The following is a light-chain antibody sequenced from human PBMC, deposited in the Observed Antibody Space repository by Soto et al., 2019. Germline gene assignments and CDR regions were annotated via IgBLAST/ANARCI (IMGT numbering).Light chain of an antibody. J-gene: IGKJ1*01. CDR3: LQDYNYPRT. CDR2: AAS. V-gene: IGKV1-6*01. Sequence: AIQMTQSPSSLSASVGDRVTITCRASQGIRNELGWYQQRPGKAPMLLIYAASTLDSGVPSRFSASGSGTDFTLTISSLRPEDSATYYCLQDYNYPRTFGQGTKVEI. CDR1: QGIRNE.